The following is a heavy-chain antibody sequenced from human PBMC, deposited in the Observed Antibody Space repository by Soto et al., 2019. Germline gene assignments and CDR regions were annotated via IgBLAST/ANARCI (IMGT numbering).Heavy chain of an antibody. D-gene: IGHD2-21*01. CDR1: GDSISSSSQY. J-gene: IGHJ5*02. V-gene: IGHV4-39*01. CDR3: ARHWIAGSSIP. Sequence: SETLSLTCSVSGDSISSSSQYWGWIRQPPGKGLEWIGSIHYSGTSYYNPSLKSRVTIFVDTSKNQLSLKLSSVTAADTGVYYCARHWIAGSSIPWGQGTLVTVSS. CDR2: IHYSGTS.